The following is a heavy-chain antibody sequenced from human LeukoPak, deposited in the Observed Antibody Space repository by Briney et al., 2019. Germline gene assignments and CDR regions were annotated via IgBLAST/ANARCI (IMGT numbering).Heavy chain of an antibody. Sequence: PSETLSLTCTVSGGSIDSHYWSWIRQPPGKGLEWIGYIRYSGSTNYNPSLKGRVTISVDTSKSHFSLKLSSVTAADTAVYFCARERSTSWYYYGMDVWGQGTTVTVSS. CDR1: GGSIDSHY. J-gene: IGHJ6*02. D-gene: IGHD2-2*01. CDR3: ARERSTSWYYYGMDV. CDR2: IRYSGST. V-gene: IGHV4-59*11.